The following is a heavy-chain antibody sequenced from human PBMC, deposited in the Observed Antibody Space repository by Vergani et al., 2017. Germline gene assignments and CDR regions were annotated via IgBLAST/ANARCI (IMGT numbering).Heavy chain of an antibody. V-gene: IGHV4-30-2*05. CDR2: IYYSGST. CDR1: GGPISSGAFS. J-gene: IGHJ5*02. CDR3: ARDQGVHNWFDP. Sequence: QLQLQESGSGLVKPSQTLSLNCAASGGPISSGAFSWGWIRQPPGKGLEWIGYIYYSGSTYYNPSLKSRVTISVDTSKNQFSLKLSAVTAADTAVYYCARDQGVHNWFDPWGQGTLVTVSS.